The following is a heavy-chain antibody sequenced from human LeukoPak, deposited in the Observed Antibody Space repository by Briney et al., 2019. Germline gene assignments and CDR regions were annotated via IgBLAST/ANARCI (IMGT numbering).Heavy chain of an antibody. V-gene: IGHV1-2*02. J-gene: IGHJ6*03. D-gene: IGHD1-26*01. Sequence: ASVKVSCKASGYTFTGYYMHRVRQAPGQGLEWMGWINPNSGGTNYAQKFQGRVTMTRDTSISTAYMELSRLRSDDTAVYYCARDRKWELLRFYYYYMDVWGKGTTVTVSS. CDR3: ARDRKWELLRFYYYYMDV. CDR2: INPNSGGT. CDR1: GYTFTGYY.